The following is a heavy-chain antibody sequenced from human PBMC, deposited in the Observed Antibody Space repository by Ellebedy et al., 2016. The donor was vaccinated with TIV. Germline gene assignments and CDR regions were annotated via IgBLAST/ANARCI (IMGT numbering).Heavy chain of an antibody. CDR3: ASHMVRESTWFDP. Sequence: MPSETLSLTCTVSGGSISSSSYYWGGIRQPPGKGLEWIGSIYYSGSTYYNPSLKSRVTISVDTSKNQFSLKLSSVTAADTAVYYCASHMVRESTWFDPWGQGTLVTVSS. CDR2: IYYSGST. D-gene: IGHD3-10*01. V-gene: IGHV4-39*01. J-gene: IGHJ5*02. CDR1: GGSISSSSYY.